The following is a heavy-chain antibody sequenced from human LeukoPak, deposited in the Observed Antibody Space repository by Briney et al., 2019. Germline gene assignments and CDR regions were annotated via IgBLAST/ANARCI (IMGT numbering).Heavy chain of an antibody. CDR1: GGSISSGGYS. Sequence: SETLSLTCAVSGGSISSGGYSWGWIRQPPGKGLEWIGYIYHSGSTYYNPSLKSRVTISVDRSKNQFSLKLSSVTAADTAVYYCARAGDGYNLDYWGQGTLVTVSS. CDR3: ARAGDGYNLDY. CDR2: IYHSGST. V-gene: IGHV4-30-2*01. D-gene: IGHD5-24*01. J-gene: IGHJ4*02.